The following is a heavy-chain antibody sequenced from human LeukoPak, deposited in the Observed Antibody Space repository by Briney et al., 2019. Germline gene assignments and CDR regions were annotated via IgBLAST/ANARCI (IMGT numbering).Heavy chain of an antibody. J-gene: IGHJ6*03. D-gene: IGHD1-20*01. CDR3: ARGPKITGSTNRYYYYYMDV. CDR1: GYTFSNYN. CDR2: VNPSGDST. Sequence: ASVKVSCKASGYTFSNYNIHRLRQAPGQGLEWMGIVNPSGDSTNYAQDFQGRVTLTGDTSTSTAYMELRSLRSDDTAVYYCARGPKITGSTNRYYYYYMDVWGKGTTVTVSS. V-gene: IGHV1-46*01.